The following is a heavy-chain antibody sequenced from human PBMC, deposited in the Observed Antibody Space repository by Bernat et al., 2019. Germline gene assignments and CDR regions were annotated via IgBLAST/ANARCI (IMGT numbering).Heavy chain of an antibody. CDR2: IYHSGST. CDR1: GYSISSGYY. V-gene: IGHV4-38-2*01. J-gene: IGHJ3*02. D-gene: IGHD2-21*01. CDR3: AGCGVVRAFDI. Sequence: QVQLQESGPGLVKPSETLSLTCAVSGYSISSGYYWGWIRQPPGKGLEWIGSIYHSGSTYYNPSLKSRVNISVDTSKNRFSLKLSAVTAADTAVCYCAGCGVVRAFDIWGQGTMVTVSS.